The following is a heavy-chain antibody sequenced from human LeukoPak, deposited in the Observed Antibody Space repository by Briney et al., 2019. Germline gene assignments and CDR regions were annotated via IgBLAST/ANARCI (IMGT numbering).Heavy chain of an antibody. CDR2: IYPGDSDT. V-gene: IGHV5-51*01. J-gene: IGHJ3*02. CDR3: ASSSIAAAESYAFDI. D-gene: IGHD6-13*01. Sequence: SGESLKISCKGSGYSFTSYWIGWVRQMPGKGLEWMGIIYPGDSDTRYSPSFQGQVTISADKSISTAYLQWSSLKASDTAMYYCASSSIAAAESYAFDIWGQGTMVTVSS. CDR1: GYSFTSYW.